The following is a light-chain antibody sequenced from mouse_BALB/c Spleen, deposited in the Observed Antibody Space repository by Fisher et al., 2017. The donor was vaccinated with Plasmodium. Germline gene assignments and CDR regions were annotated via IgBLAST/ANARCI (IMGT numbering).Light chain of an antibody. J-gene: IGKJ5*01. CDR2: YGS. CDR1: QSINNY. CDR3: QHSNSWPLT. Sequence: DIVLTQTPATLSVTPGDGVSLSCRASQSINNYLHWYQQRSHESPRLLINYGSQSISGLPPRFSGRGSGTDFTLIINSVETEDFGMYFCQHSNSWPLTFGAGTKLELK. V-gene: IGKV5-45*01.